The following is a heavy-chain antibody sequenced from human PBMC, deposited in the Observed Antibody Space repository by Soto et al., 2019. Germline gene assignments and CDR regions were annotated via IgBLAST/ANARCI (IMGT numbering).Heavy chain of an antibody. D-gene: IGHD6-19*01. Sequence: QVQLVESGGGVVQPGRSLRLSWAASGFTFSTYAIHWVRQAPGKGLEWVAVMSHDGGNKYYAESVKGRFTISRDNSKNSLYLQMNSLRAEDRAVYYCARDGRERQWLYFFDYWGPGTLVTVSS. J-gene: IGHJ4*02. V-gene: IGHV3-30*04. CDR3: ARDGRERQWLYFFDY. CDR2: MSHDGGNK. CDR1: GFTFSTYA.